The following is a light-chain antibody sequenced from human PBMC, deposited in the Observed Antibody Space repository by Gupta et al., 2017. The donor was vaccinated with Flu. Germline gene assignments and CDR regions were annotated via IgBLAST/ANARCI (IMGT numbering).Light chain of an antibody. CDR2: GAS. CDR3: QQSYDTPLT. Sequence: EMTQSPASLSAAVGGRVTITCRASQSISSFLNWYQQKPGKAPKLLIYGASTLQGGVPSRFTASGSGTHFTLTISSLQLEDFATYYCQQSYDTPLTFGGGTKVEIK. CDR1: QSISSF. J-gene: IGKJ4*01. V-gene: IGKV1-39*01.